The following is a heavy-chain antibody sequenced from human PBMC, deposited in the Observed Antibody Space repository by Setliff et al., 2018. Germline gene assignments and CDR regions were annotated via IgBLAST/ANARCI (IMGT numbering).Heavy chain of an antibody. J-gene: IGHJ5*01. CDR3: ARDRGGTNPWFDF. V-gene: IGHV3-53*01. CDR2: IYNIGET. CDR1: GFTFSNYE. D-gene: IGHD3-10*01. Sequence: PGGSLRLSCVASGFTFSNYEMNWVRQAPGKGLEWVSVIYNIGETRYADSVKGLFTISRDKSKNTLYLHLSSLRVEDTATYYCARDRGGTNPWFDFRGQGTQVTVSS.